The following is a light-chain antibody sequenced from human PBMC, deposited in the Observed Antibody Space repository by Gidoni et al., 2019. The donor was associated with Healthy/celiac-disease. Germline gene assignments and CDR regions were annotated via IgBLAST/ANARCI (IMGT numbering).Light chain of an antibody. Sequence: QAVLTQPSSLSASPGASASLTCTLRSGINVGTYRIYWYQQKPGSPPQYLLRYKSDSDKQQGSGVPSRFSGSKDASANAGILLISGLQSEDEADYYCMIWHSSAWVFGGADQADRP. CDR1: SGINVGTYR. CDR2: YKSDSDK. CDR3: MIWHSSAWV. V-gene: IGLV5-45*03. J-gene: IGLJ3*02.